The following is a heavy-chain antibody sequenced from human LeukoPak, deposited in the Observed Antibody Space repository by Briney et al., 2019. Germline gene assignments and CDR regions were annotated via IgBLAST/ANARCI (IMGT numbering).Heavy chain of an antibody. J-gene: IGHJ4*02. CDR1: GFTFSNFW. Sequence: GGSLRLSYAVSGFTFSNFWMSWVRQAPGRGLEWVANIHPEGNEKYNVESVKGRFTISRDNAKNSLFLQMNGLRVEDTAVYYCARGDDFSGDHWGQGTLVTVSS. D-gene: IGHD1-1*01. CDR3: ARGDDFSGDH. V-gene: IGHV3-7*04. CDR2: IHPEGNEK.